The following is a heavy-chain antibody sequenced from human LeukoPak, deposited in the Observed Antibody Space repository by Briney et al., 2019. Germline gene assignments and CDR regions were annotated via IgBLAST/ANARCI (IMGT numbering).Heavy chain of an antibody. CDR3: AKEPVLRYFDWLLPYFDY. V-gene: IGHV3-23*01. Sequence: GGSLRLSCAASGFTFSSYAMSWVRQAPGKGLEWVSAISGSGGSTHYADSVKGRFTISRDNSKNTLYLQMNSLRAEDTAVYYCAKEPVLRYFDWLLPYFDYWGQGTLVTVSS. D-gene: IGHD3-9*01. CDR1: GFTFSSYA. CDR2: ISGSGGST. J-gene: IGHJ4*02.